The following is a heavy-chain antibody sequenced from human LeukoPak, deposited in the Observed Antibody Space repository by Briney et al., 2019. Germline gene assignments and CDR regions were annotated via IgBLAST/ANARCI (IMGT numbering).Heavy chain of an antibody. V-gene: IGHV3-66*01. Sequence: GGSLRLSCAASGFTVSSSNYMNWVRQAPGKGLEWVSGIYTGGTTYYTDSVKGRFTISRDNPNNTLYLQMHSLRAEDTAVYYCAREISLFGIWGQGTLVTVSS. D-gene: IGHD3-16*01. CDR2: IYTGGTT. J-gene: IGHJ4*02. CDR3: AREISLFGI. CDR1: GFTVSSSNY.